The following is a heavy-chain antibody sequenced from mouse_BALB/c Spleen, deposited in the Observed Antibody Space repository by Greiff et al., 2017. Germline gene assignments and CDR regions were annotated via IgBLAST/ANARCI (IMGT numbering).Heavy chain of an antibody. CDR2: IYPGNSDT. CDR3: TKSTATSDYAMDY. Sequence: DVKLQESGTVLARPGASVKMSCKASGYSFTSYWMHWVKQRPGQGLEWIGAIYPGNSDTSYNQKFKGKAKLTAVTSASTAYMELSSLTNEDSAVYYCTKSTATSDYAMDYWGQGTSVTVSS. V-gene: IGHV1-5*01. J-gene: IGHJ4*01. CDR1: GYSFTSYW. D-gene: IGHD1-2*01.